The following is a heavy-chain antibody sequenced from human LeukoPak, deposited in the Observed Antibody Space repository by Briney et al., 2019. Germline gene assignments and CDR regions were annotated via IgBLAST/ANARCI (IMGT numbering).Heavy chain of an antibody. CDR3: AQGSGMIRE. D-gene: IGHD3-10*01. CDR1: GFNFSIYT. Sequence: GGSLRLSCAASGFNFSIYTLTWVRQAPGKGPEWVSTVSATGTATFYADSVKGRFTISRDDSENTLFLQMNNLRAGDTAVYYCAQGSGMIRERGQGTPVSVSS. V-gene: IGHV3-23*01. CDR2: VSATGTAT. J-gene: IGHJ4*02.